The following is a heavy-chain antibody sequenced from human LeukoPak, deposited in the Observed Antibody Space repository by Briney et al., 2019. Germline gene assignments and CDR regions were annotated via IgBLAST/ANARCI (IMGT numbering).Heavy chain of an antibody. D-gene: IGHD7-27*01. CDR2: ISIYSGNT. Sequence: ASVKFSCQASGYTFTSHGLSWARQAPGQGLEWMGWISIYSGNTNYAQKFQDRISMTTDTSTSTAYMELRSLKSDDTAVYYCARDPGGTWGFDYWGQGALVTVSS. V-gene: IGHV1-18*01. J-gene: IGHJ4*02. CDR1: GYTFTSHG. CDR3: ARDPGGTWGFDY.